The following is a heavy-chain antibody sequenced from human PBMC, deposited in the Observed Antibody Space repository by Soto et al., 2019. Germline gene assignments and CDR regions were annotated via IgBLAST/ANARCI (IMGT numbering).Heavy chain of an antibody. CDR2: IAPFSGDV. D-gene: IGHD1-26*01. CDR3: ASGGAGSGPFTWELPDH. CDR1: GNTFSYRY. V-gene: IGHV1-45*02. Sequence: QMQLVQSGAEGTKTGSSVTVSCQALGNTFSYRYLPWVRQAPGQPLEGMGRIAPFSGDVHYAPKFQERVTLTRDRSINTAYMRMSSLRSEDTAIYFCASGGAGSGPFTWELPDHWGQGTLVTVSS. J-gene: IGHJ4*02.